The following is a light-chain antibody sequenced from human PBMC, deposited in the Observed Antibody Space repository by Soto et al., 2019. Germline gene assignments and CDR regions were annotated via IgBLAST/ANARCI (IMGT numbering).Light chain of an antibody. V-gene: IGKV1-5*03. CDR1: ESISNW. CDR2: KAS. J-gene: IGKJ1*01. Sequence: DIQMTQSPSTLSASVVDRVIITCRASESISNWLAWYQQKPGKAPNLLIYKASSLKSGVPLRFSGSGSGTEFTLTINSLQPDDFATYYCRQYDTYWTFGQGTKVDIK. CDR3: RQYDTYWT.